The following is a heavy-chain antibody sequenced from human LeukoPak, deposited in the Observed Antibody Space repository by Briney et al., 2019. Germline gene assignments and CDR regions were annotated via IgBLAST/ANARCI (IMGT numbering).Heavy chain of an antibody. CDR3: ARDVGGSLDY. CDR2: IKEDESAK. V-gene: IGHV3-7*01. J-gene: IGHJ4*02. D-gene: IGHD1-26*01. CDR1: GFTFSSYW. Sequence: GGSLRLSCAASGFTFSSYWMAWVRQAPGKGLEWVANIKEDESAKHQADSVKGRFTISRDNAQNSVCLQMSSLRGEDTAVYYCARDVGGSLDYWGQGTLVTVSS.